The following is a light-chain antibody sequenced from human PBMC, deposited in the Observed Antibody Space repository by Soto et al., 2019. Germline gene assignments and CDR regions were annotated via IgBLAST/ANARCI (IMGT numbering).Light chain of an antibody. CDR1: SSDVGGYNY. V-gene: IGLV2-14*01. Sequence: QSALTQPASVSGSPGQSITISCTGTSSDVGGYNYVSWYQQHPGKAPKLMIYDVSNRPSGVSNRFSGSKSGNTASLTISGLEAEDEDDYYSSSYTSSSTLVFGGGTKRTVL. CDR2: DVS. J-gene: IGLJ2*01. CDR3: SSYTSSSTLV.